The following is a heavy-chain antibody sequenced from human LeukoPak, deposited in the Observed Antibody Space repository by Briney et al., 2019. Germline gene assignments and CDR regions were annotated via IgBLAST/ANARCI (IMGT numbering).Heavy chain of an antibody. CDR3: ARSGGSWYTNDAFDI. CDR1: GFTFSDYY. J-gene: IGHJ3*02. CDR2: ISSSGSSI. V-gene: IGHV3-11*01. Sequence: GGSLRLSCAASGFTFSDYYMSWIRQAPGKGLEWVSYISSSGSSIYYADSVKGRFTISRDNAKNSLYLQMNSLRAEDTAVYYCARSGGSWYTNDAFDIWGQGTMVTVSS. D-gene: IGHD6-13*01.